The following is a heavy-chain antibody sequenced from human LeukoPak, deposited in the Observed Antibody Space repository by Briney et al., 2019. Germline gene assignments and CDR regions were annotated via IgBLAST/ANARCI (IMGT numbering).Heavy chain of an antibody. CDR2: IYYSGST. J-gene: IGHJ4*02. CDR3: ARYSGSYYQIYYFDY. D-gene: IGHD1-26*01. Sequence: KPSETLSLTXTVSGGSISSYYWSWIRQTPGKGLEWIGYIYYSGSTNYNPSLKSRVTISVDTSKNQFSLKLSSVTAADTAVYYCARYSGSYYQIYYFDYWGQGTLVTVSS. CDR1: GGSISSYY. V-gene: IGHV4-59*01.